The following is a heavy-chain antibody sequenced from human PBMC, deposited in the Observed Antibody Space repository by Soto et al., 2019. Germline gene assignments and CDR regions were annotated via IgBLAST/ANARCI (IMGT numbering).Heavy chain of an antibody. J-gene: IGHJ4*02. D-gene: IGHD3-22*01. CDR1: GYSFTSYW. V-gene: IGHV5-51*01. CDR3: ARRGGGYYYDSSGRPVDY. Sequence: GESLKISCKGSGYSFTSYWIGRVRQMPGKGLEWMGIIYPGDSDTRYSPSFQGQVTISADKSISTAYLQWSSLKASDTAMYYCARRGGGYYYDSSGRPVDYWGQGTLVTVSS. CDR2: IYPGDSDT.